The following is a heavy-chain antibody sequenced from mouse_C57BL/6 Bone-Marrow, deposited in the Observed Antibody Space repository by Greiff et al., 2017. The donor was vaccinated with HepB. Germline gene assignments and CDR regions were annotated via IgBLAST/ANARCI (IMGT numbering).Heavy chain of an antibody. J-gene: IGHJ4*01. CDR3: ARRAQATAMDY. CDR2: INPGSGGT. Sequence: VQLQQSGAELVRPGTSVKVSCKASGYAFTNYLIEWVKQRPGQGLEWIGVINPGSGGTNYNEKFKGKATLTADKSSSTAYMQLSSLTSEDSAVYFCARRAQATAMDYWGQGTSVTVSS. CDR1: GYAFTNYL. D-gene: IGHD3-2*02. V-gene: IGHV1-54*01.